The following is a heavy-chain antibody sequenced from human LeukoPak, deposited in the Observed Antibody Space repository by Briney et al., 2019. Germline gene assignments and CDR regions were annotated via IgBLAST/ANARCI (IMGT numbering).Heavy chain of an antibody. J-gene: IGHJ4*02. CDR2: ISGSGGST. CDR3: ARGVPYSGSYFGYYFDY. V-gene: IGHV3-23*01. D-gene: IGHD1-26*01. CDR1: GFTFSSYA. Sequence: GGSLRLSCAASGFTFSSYAMSWVRQAPGKGLEWVSAISGSGGSTYYADSVKGRFTISRDNSKNTLYLQMNSLRAEDTAVYYCARGVPYSGSYFGYYFDYWGQGTLVTVSS.